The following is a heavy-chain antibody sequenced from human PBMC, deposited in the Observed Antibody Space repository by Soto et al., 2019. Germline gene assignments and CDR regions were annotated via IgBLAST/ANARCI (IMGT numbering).Heavy chain of an antibody. CDR2: ISSSSSYI. CDR1: GFTFSSYS. CDR3: ARDLRSNDFWSGYHYYYYYMDV. Sequence: GGSLRLSCAASGFTFSSYSMNWVRQAPGKGLEWVSSISSSSSYIYYADSVKGRFTISRDNAKNSLYLQMNSLRAEDTAVYYCARDLRSNDFWSGYHYYYYYMDVWGKGTTVTVSS. D-gene: IGHD3-3*01. V-gene: IGHV3-21*01. J-gene: IGHJ6*03.